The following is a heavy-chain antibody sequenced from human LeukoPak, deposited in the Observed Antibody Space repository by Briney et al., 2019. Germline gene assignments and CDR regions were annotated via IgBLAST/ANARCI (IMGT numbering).Heavy chain of an antibody. Sequence: PGRSLRLSCATSGFTFSSYAMHWVRQAPGKGLEWVALIPYDGINQYYADSVKGRFIISRDNSKNTLYLQLNSLRLEDTAVYYCTLTTFGVVYYFDYWGQGTLVTVSS. CDR1: GFTFSSYA. CDR3: TLTTFGVVYYFDY. J-gene: IGHJ4*02. CDR2: IPYDGINQ. V-gene: IGHV3-30*04. D-gene: IGHD1/OR15-1a*01.